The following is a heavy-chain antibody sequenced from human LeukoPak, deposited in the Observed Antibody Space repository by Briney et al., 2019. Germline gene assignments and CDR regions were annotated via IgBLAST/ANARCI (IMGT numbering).Heavy chain of an antibody. CDR3: AKDCTSTNCYVDY. CDR2: ISGSGGST. D-gene: IGHD2-2*01. J-gene: IGHJ4*02. CDR1: GFTFGSYA. V-gene: IGHV3-23*01. Sequence: GGSLRLSCAASGFTFGSYAMSWVRQAPGKGLEWVSAISGSGGSTYYADSVKGRFTISRDNSKNTLYLQMDSLRAEDTALYYCAKDCTSTNCYVDYWGQGTLVTVSS.